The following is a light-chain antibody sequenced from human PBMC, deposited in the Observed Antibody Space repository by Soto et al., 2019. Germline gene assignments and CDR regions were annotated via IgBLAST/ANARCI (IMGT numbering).Light chain of an antibody. J-gene: IGKJ4*01. CDR3: QSRSSWPPVLT. Sequence: ETVLTQSPATLSLSPGERATLSCRASQSVKTYLAWYQQKPGQVPRLLIYDASNRATGIPARFSGSGSGTDFTLTISSQAPEDFAVYYCQSRSSWPPVLTFGGGTKVEIK. CDR1: QSVKTY. V-gene: IGKV3-11*01. CDR2: DAS.